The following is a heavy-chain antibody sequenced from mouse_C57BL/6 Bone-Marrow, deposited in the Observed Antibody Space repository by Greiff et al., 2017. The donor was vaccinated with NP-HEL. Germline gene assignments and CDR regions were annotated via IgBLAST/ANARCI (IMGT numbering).Heavy chain of an antibody. Sequence: VQLQQSGAELVRPGASVKLSCKASGYTFTDYYINWVKQRPGQGLEWIARIYPGSGNTYYNEKFKGKATLTAEKSSSNAYMQLSSLTSEDSAVYFCARKGAVLRDYAMDYWGQGTSVTVSS. CDR3: ARKGAVLRDYAMDY. CDR2: IYPGSGNT. CDR1: GYTFTDYY. J-gene: IGHJ4*01. V-gene: IGHV1-76*01.